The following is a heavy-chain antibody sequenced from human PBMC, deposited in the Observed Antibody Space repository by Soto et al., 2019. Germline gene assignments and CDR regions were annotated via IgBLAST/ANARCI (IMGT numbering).Heavy chain of an antibody. Sequence: ETLSLTCTVSGASVSTGYWSWIRQPPGKGLEWIGFMYFGGSFNYNPSLTSRVTIETSKNQFSMKVTSVTAADTAVYYCARSYYDTTGFAVDPWGQGTLVTVSS. CDR3: ARSYYDTTGFAVDP. CDR2: MYFGGSF. J-gene: IGHJ5*02. V-gene: IGHV4-59*02. CDR1: GASVSTGY. D-gene: IGHD3-22*01.